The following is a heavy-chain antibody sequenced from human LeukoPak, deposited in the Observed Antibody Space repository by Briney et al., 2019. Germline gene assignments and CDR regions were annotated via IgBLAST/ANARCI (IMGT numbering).Heavy chain of an antibody. CDR1: RYTFSDYY. Sequence: ASVKVSCKVSRYTFSDYYMHWVQQAPGKGLEWMGLVDPEDGETIYADKFQGRVTISADTSTDTAYMELSSLRSEDTAVYYCATLTGIAEGVNLLPVDYWGRGTLVTVSS. J-gene: IGHJ4*02. V-gene: IGHV1-69-2*01. D-gene: IGHD6-13*01. CDR2: VDPEDGET. CDR3: ATLTGIAEGVNLLPVDY.